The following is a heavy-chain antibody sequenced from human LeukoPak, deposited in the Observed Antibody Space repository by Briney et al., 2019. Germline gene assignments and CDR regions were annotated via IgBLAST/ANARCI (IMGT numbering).Heavy chain of an antibody. Sequence: GGSLRLSCAAAGFNFDDYGMSWVRQAPGKGLEWVSGINWNGGSTGYADSVKGRFTISRDNAKSSLYLQMNSLRAEDTAFYYCARDLLYETSAYYVWGQGTLVTVSS. CDR1: GFNFDDYG. CDR2: INWNGGST. CDR3: ARDLLYETSAYYV. D-gene: IGHD3-22*01. J-gene: IGHJ4*02. V-gene: IGHV3-20*04.